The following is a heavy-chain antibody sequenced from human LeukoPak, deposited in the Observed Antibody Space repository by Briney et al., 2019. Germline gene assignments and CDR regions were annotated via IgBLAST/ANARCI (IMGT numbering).Heavy chain of an antibody. V-gene: IGHV6-1*01. CDR2: AYYRSKWYN. CDR1: GDSFSSNSAA. CDR3: ARDRDGHDYGDYGLRS. Sequence: SQTLSLTCALSGDSFSSNSAAWNWIRQSPSRGLEWLGRAYYRSKWYNDYAVSVKSRITINPDTSKNQFSLQLNSVTPEDTAVYYCARDRDGHDYGDYGLRSWGQGTLVTVSS. D-gene: IGHD4-17*01. J-gene: IGHJ5*02.